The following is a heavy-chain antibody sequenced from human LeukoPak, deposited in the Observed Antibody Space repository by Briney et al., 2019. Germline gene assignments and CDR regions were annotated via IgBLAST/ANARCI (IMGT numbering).Heavy chain of an antibody. V-gene: IGHV3-48*01. CDR1: GFTFSSYG. J-gene: IGHJ6*02. CDR3: ARAQDYYYYGMDV. CDR2: ISSSSSTI. Sequence: GGSLRLSCAASGFTFSSYGMNWVRQAPGKGPEWVSYISSSSSTIYYADSVKGRLTISRDNAKNSLYLQMNSLRAEDTAVYYCARAQDYYYYGMDVWGQGTTVTVSS.